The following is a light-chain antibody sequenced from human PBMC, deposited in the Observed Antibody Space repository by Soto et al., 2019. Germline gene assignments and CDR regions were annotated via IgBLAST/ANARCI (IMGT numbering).Light chain of an antibody. CDR1: SSNIGTSS. Sequence: QLVLTQPHSASGTPGQRVTISCSGSSSNIGTSSVHWFQQLPGTAPKLLISTTNQRPSGVPERFSGSKSGTSASLAISGLQSEDDADYYCAAWDDSLNGHVFGTGTKLTVL. CDR3: AAWDDSLNGHV. J-gene: IGLJ1*01. CDR2: TTN. V-gene: IGLV1-44*01.